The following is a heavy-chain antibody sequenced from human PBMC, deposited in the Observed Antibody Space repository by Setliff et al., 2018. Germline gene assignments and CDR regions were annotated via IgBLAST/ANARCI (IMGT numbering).Heavy chain of an antibody. CDR3: ATAWGEGYFDY. V-gene: IGHV1-24*01. Sequence: ASVKVSCKVSGYTLTELPMHWVRQAPGKGLEWMGGFDPEDGETIYAQKFQGRVTMTKDTSTDTAYMELSSLRSEDTAVYYCATAWGEGYFDYWGQGTLVTVSS. CDR2: FDPEDGET. J-gene: IGHJ4*02. CDR1: GYTLTELP. D-gene: IGHD3-16*01.